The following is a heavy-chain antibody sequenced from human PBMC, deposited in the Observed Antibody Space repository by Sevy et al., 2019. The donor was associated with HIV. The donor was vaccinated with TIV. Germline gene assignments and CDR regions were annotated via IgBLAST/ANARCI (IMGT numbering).Heavy chain of an antibody. CDR1: GFTFSSYW. V-gene: IGHV3-7*03. CDR3: ARTATYSSSWYREDYYYYYGMDV. CDR2: IKQDGSEK. Sequence: GGSLRLSCAASGFTFSSYWMSWVRQAPGKGLEWVANIKQDGSEKYYVDSVKGRFTISRDNAKNALYLQMNSLRAEDTAVYYCARTATYSSSWYREDYYYYYGMDVWGQGTTVTVSS. D-gene: IGHD6-13*01. J-gene: IGHJ6*02.